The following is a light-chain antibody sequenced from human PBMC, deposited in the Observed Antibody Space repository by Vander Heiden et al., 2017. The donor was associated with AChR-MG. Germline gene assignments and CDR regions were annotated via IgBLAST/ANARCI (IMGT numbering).Light chain of an antibody. V-gene: IGLV1-44*01. CDR3: AAGDDNLNWL. J-gene: IGLJ2*01. CDR1: SANLRTNG. CDR2: SNK. Sequence: QSVLTQPPSASGTPGQRVTISCSGSSANLRTNGVNWYQHLPGTAPQLPISSNKQRPSGVPVRFSGSKSGTSASLAISGLKVEDAADYYCAAGDDNLNWLFGGGTKLTVL.